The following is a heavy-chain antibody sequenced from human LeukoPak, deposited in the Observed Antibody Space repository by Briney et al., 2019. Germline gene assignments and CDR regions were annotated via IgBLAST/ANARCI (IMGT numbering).Heavy chain of an antibody. V-gene: IGHV3-11*01. CDR3: ARQGVEMATIEPWLAWFDP. CDR2: ISSSGSTI. J-gene: IGHJ5*02. D-gene: IGHD5-24*01. CDR1: GFTFSNYY. Sequence: GGSLGLSCAASGFTFSNYYMSWIRQAPGKGLEWVSYISSSGSTIYYADSVKGRFTISRDNAKNSLYLQMNSLRAEDTAVYYCARQGVEMATIEPWLAWFDPWGQGTLVTVSS.